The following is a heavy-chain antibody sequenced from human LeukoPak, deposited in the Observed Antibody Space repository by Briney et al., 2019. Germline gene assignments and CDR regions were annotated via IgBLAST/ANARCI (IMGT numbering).Heavy chain of an antibody. CDR1: GYTFTGCY. CDR3: ARVQYQLLFEGNWFDP. J-gene: IGHJ5*02. V-gene: IGHV1-2*02. D-gene: IGHD2-2*01. CDR2: SNPNSGDT. Sequence: GASVTVSFKASGYTFTGCYIHWVRQAPGQGLEWMGWSNPNSGDTHYAQKFQGRVTMTRDTSITTAYMDLNSLISDDTAVYYCARVQYQLLFEGNWFDPWGQGTLVTVSS.